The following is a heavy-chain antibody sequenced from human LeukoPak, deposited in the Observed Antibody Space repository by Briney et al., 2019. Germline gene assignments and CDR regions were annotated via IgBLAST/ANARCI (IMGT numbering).Heavy chain of an antibody. CDR1: GFTFDDYG. CDR3: ALVRSPVASYYYYYYYMDV. D-gene: IGHD4-23*01. CDR2: INWNGDTR. Sequence: GGSLRLSCAASGFTFDDYGMTWVRQAPGKGLEWVPGINWNGDTRGYADSVKGRFTISRDNAKNSLYLQMNSLRAEDTALYYCALVRSPVASYYYYYYYMDVWGKGTTVTVSS. J-gene: IGHJ6*03. V-gene: IGHV3-20*04.